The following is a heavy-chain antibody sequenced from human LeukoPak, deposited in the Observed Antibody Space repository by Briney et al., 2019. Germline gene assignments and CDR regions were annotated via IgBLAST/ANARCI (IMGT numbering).Heavy chain of an antibody. Sequence: SVTVSCMASGGTFSSYAISWVRQAPGQGLEWMGGIIPIFGTANYAQKFQGRVTITADKSTSTAYMELSSLRSEDTAVYYCAMGGSGSYYNPPLDYGMDVWGKGTTVTVSS. J-gene: IGHJ6*04. D-gene: IGHD3-10*01. V-gene: IGHV1-69*06. CDR2: IIPIFGTA. CDR1: GGTFSSYA. CDR3: AMGGSGSYYNPPLDYGMDV.